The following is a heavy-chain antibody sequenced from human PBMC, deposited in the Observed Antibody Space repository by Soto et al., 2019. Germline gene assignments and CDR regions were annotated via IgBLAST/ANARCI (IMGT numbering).Heavy chain of an antibody. Sequence: GGSLRLSCAASGFTFSSYSMNWVRQTPGKGLEWVSSISSSSSYIYYADSVKGRFTISRDNAKNSLYLQMNSLRAEDTAVYYCARAPYSNCYYGMDVWGQGTTVTVSS. J-gene: IGHJ6*02. CDR3: ARAPYSNCYYGMDV. V-gene: IGHV3-21*01. D-gene: IGHD4-4*01. CDR1: GFTFSSYS. CDR2: ISSSSSYI.